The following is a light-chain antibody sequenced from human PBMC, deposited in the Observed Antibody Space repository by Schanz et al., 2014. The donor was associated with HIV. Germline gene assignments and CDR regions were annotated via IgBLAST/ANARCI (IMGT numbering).Light chain of an antibody. CDR1: QRLSSSY. CDR2: ATS. J-gene: IGKJ3*01. V-gene: IGKV3-20*01. CDR3: QHYGGS. Sequence: EIVLTQSPGTLSLSPGERATLSCGASQRLSSSYLAWYQQKRDQPPRLVIYATSTRAAGIPDRFSGTGSGTDFTLTISRLEPEDFAVYYCQHYGGSFGPGTKVDAK.